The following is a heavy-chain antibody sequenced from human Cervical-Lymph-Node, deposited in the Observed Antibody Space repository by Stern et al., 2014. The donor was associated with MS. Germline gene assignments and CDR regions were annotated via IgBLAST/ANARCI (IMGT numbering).Heavy chain of an antibody. J-gene: IGHJ6*02. CDR2: IYHSGST. CDR3: ARTPERTPYYYYDGMDV. D-gene: IGHD1-1*01. Sequence: QLQLQESGSGLVKPSPTLSLTCAVSGGSISSGGYSWSWIRQPPGKGLEWIGYIYHSGSTYYNPSLKSRVTISEDRSRNQLSMKLSPVTAADTAVYYCARTPERTPYYYYDGMDVWGQGTTVTVSS. V-gene: IGHV4-30-2*01. CDR1: GGSISSGGYS.